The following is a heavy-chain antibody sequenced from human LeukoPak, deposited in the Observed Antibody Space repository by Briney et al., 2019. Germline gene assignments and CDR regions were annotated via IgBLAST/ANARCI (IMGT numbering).Heavy chain of an antibody. J-gene: IGHJ4*02. D-gene: IGHD4-17*01. CDR2: ISFDGSNK. V-gene: IGHV3-30-3*01. CDR3: ARDLYGDYLHFDY. CDR1: GFTFSSYA. Sequence: GGSLRLSCAASGFTFSSYAMHCVRQAPGKGLEWVAVISFDGSNKYYADSVKGRFTISRDNSKNTLYLQMNSLRAKDTAVYYCARDLYGDYLHFDYWGQGTLVTVSS.